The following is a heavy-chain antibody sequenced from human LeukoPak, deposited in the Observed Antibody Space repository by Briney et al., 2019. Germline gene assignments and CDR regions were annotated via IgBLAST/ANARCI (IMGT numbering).Heavy chain of an antibody. CDR2: ISYDGSDK. CDR3: AKDYNYGYGYYFDY. CDR1: GFTFSSCG. V-gene: IGHV3-30*18. J-gene: IGHJ4*02. D-gene: IGHD3-10*01. Sequence: GRSLRLSCAASGFTFSSCGMQWVRQAPGKGLEWVAVISYDGSDKYYADSVKGRFTISRDNSKNTLYLQMNSLRAEDTAVYYCAKDYNYGYGYYFDYWGQGTLVTVSS.